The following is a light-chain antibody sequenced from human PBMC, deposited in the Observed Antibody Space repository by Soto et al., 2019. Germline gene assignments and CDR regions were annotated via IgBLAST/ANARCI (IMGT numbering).Light chain of an antibody. CDR3: QQYNNWPPWT. CDR2: GAS. J-gene: IGKJ1*01. Sequence: VLTQSPGTLSLSPGERATLSCRASQTLRGRYLAWYQQKPGQAPRLLIYGASTRATGIPARFSGSGSGTDFTLTISSLQSEDFAVYYCQQYNNWPPWTFGQGTKVDI. CDR1: QTLRGRY. V-gene: IGKV3-15*01.